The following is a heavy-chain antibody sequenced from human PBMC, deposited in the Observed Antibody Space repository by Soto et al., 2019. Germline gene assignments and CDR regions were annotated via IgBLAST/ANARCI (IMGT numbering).Heavy chain of an antibody. J-gene: IGHJ5*02. CDR1: GYTFTSYG. CDR2: ISAYNGNT. V-gene: IGHV1-18*01. Sequence: QVQLVQSGAEVKKPGASVKVSCKASGYTFTSYGISWVRQAPGQGLAWMGWISAYNGNTNYAQKLQGRVTMTTDTSTSTAYMELRSLRSDDTAVYYCARGYPQRNCNDGSTWFDPWGQGTLVTVSS. D-gene: IGHD1-1*01. CDR3: ARGYPQRNCNDGSTWFDP.